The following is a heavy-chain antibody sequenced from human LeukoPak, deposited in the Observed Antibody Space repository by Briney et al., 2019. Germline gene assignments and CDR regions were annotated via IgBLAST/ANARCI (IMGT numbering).Heavy chain of an antibody. V-gene: IGHV4-34*01. CDR2: INHSGST. D-gene: IGHD2-2*01. Sequence: SETLSLTCAVYGGSFSGYYWSWIRQPPGKGLERIGEINHSGSTNYNPSLKSRVTISVDTSKNQFSLKLSSVTAADTAVYYCARRWMGAYCSSTSCYRQTNAFDIWGQGTMVTVSS. CDR1: GGSFSGYY. CDR3: ARRWMGAYCSSTSCYRQTNAFDI. J-gene: IGHJ3*02.